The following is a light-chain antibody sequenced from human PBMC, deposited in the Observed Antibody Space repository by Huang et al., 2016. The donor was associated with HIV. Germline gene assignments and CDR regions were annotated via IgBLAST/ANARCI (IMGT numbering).Light chain of an antibody. J-gene: IGKJ4*01. V-gene: IGKV3-11*01. CDR2: RAD. CDR3: QERIQWPRLT. CDR1: QNVTDS. Sequence: EIVLTQSPATLSLSPRERATLSCRASQNVTDSLAWYRQKPGQAPSLLIYRADNRATGTPARFSGSGSGTDFTLTISSLEPEDFAIYYCQERIQWPRLTFGGGTKVEIK.